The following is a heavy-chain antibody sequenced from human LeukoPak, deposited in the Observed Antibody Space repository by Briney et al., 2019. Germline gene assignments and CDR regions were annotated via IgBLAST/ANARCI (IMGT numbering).Heavy chain of an antibody. CDR2: ISSSSSTI. CDR1: GFTFSSYS. J-gene: IGHJ3*02. CDR3: ARPVHSSSTRDAFDI. Sequence: PVGSLRLSCVASGFTFSSYSMNWVRQAPGKGLEWVSYISSSSSTIYYADSVKGRFTISRDNAKNSLFLQMNSLRDEDTAVYYCARPVHSSSTRDAFDIWGQGTVVTASS. V-gene: IGHV3-48*02. D-gene: IGHD6-13*01.